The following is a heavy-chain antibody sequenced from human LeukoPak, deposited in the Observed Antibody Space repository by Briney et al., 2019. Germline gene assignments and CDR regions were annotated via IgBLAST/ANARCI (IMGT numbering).Heavy chain of an antibody. CDR2: ISGSGRTT. CDR3: AKDQGWTATYTDY. D-gene: IGHD2-2*02. Sequence: GGSLRLSCAASGFTFSSYAMNWVRQVPGKGLEWVSGISGSGRTTYYADSVKGRFTISRDNSRSTLYLQMNSLRAEDTAIYYCAKDQGWTATYTDYWGQGTLVAVSS. V-gene: IGHV3-23*01. CDR1: GFTFSSYA. J-gene: IGHJ4*02.